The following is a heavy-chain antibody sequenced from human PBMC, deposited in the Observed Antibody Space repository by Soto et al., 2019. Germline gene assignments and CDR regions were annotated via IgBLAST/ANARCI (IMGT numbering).Heavy chain of an antibody. D-gene: IGHD2-2*02. V-gene: IGHV1-2*02. J-gene: IGHJ4*02. CDR1: GYTFTSYG. Sequence: ASVKVSCKASGYTFTSYGISWVRQAPGQGLEWMGWISAYSGGTNYAQKFRGKVTMTRDTSISTAYMELSRLRSDDTAVYYCARVLCSSTSCYTDGVDYWGQGTLVTVSS. CDR3: ARVLCSSTSCYTDGVDY. CDR2: ISAYSGGT.